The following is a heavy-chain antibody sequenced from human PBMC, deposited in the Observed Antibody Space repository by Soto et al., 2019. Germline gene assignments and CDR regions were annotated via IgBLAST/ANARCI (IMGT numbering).Heavy chain of an antibody. V-gene: IGHV3-53*01. D-gene: IGHD6-13*01. Sequence: EVQLVESGGGLIQPGWSLRLSCAASGFTVSNNYMRWVRQAPGKGLEWVSLIDSGGSTHYADSVKGRFTISRDNSKNTMYIQMNSLRVEATAVYYCARDHPGIAASGGGGWGQGTMVTVSS. CDR2: IDSGGST. J-gene: IGHJ4*02. CDR3: ARDHPGIAASGGGG. CDR1: GFTVSNNY.